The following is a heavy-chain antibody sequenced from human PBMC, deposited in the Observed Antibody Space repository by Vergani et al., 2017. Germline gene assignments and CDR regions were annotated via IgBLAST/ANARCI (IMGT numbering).Heavy chain of an antibody. CDR2: IYYSGST. J-gene: IGHJ3*02. V-gene: IGHV4-39*07. CDR1: GGSISSSSYY. CDR3: ARGGTTNLIDAFDI. D-gene: IGHD4-11*01. Sequence: QLQLQESGPGLVKPSETLSLTCTVSGGSISSSSYYWGWIRQPPGKGLEWIGSIYYSGSTYYNPSLKSRVTISVDTFKNQFSLKLSSVTAADTAVYYCARGGTTNLIDAFDIWGQGTMVTVSS.